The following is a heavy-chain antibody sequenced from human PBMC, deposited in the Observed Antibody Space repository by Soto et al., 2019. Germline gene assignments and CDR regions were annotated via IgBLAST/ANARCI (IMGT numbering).Heavy chain of an antibody. Sequence: ASVKVSCKASGYTFTSYAMHWVRQAPGQRLEWMGWINAGNGNTKYSQKFHGRVTITRDTSASTAYMELSSLRSAATAVYYCARGRQQTLHWCYFQHWGQGTLVTVSS. CDR1: GYTFTSYA. CDR2: INAGNGNT. V-gene: IGHV1-3*01. CDR3: ARGRQQTLHWCYFQH. J-gene: IGHJ1*01. D-gene: IGHD2-8*02.